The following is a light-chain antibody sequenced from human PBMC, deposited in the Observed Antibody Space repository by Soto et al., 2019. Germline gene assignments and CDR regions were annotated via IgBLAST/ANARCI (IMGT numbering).Light chain of an antibody. J-gene: IGKJ1*01. CDR1: QSVSSN. V-gene: IGKV3-15*01. CDR3: QSKT. CDR2: GAS. Sequence: EIVMTHSPATLSVSPGERATLSCRASQSVSSNLAWYQQKPGQAPRLLIYGASTRATGIPARFSGSGSGTEFTLTISSLQSEDFAVYYCQSKTFGQGTKVEIK.